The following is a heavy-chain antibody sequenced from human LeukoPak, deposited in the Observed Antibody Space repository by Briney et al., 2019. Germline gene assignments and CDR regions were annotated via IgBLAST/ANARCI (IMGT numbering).Heavy chain of an antibody. V-gene: IGHV1-24*01. CDR3: ATLMVYGPRGYFDY. D-gene: IGHD2-8*01. Sequence: ASVNVSCKVSGHTLTELSMHWVRQAPGKGLEWMGGFDPEDGETIYAQKFQGRVTMTEDTSTDTAYMELSSLRSEDTAVYYCATLMVYGPRGYFDYWGQGTLVTVSS. CDR2: FDPEDGET. J-gene: IGHJ4*02. CDR1: GHTLTELS.